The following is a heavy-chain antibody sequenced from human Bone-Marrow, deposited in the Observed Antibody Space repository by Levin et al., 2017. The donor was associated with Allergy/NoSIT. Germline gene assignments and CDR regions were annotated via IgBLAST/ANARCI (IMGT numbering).Heavy chain of an antibody. D-gene: IGHD3-9*01. Sequence: GSLRLSCTVSGGSISSSSYYWGWIRQPPGKGLEWIGSIYYSGSTYYNPSLKSRVTISVDTSKNQFSLKLSSVTAADTAVYYCAKSPTLTGYYEWFDPWGQGTLVTVSS. CDR3: AKSPTLTGYYEWFDP. CDR1: GGSISSSSYY. CDR2: IYYSGST. J-gene: IGHJ5*02. V-gene: IGHV4-39*07.